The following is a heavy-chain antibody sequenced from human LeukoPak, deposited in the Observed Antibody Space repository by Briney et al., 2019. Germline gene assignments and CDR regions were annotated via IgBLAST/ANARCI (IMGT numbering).Heavy chain of an antibody. CDR2: IYSGGST. Sequence: GGSLRLSCAASGFTFSSYWMHWVRQAPGKGLEWVSVIYSGGSTYYADSVKGRFTISRDNSKNTLYLQMNSLRAEDTAVYYCARARGYSYGNGFDYWGQGTLVTVSS. J-gene: IGHJ4*02. V-gene: IGHV3-66*01. CDR1: GFTFSSYW. D-gene: IGHD5-18*01. CDR3: ARARGYSYGNGFDY.